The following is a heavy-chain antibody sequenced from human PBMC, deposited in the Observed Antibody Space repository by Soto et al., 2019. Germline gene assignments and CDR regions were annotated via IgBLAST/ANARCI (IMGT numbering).Heavy chain of an antibody. D-gene: IGHD3-10*01. CDR1: GGSISSSSYY. J-gene: IGHJ4*02. Sequence: SETLSLTCTVSGGSISSSSYYWGWIRQPPGKGLEWIGSIYYSGSTYYNPSLKSRVTISVDTSKNQFSLKLSSVTAADTAVYYCATTIQLPFDYWGQGTLVTVYS. CDR3: ATTIQLPFDY. CDR2: IYYSGST. V-gene: IGHV4-39*01.